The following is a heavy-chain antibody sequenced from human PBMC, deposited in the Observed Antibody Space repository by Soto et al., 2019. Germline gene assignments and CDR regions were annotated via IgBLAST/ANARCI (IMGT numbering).Heavy chain of an antibody. CDR2: INPDSGIT. D-gene: IGHD1-1*01. CDR1: GYTFTASY. J-gene: IGHJ4*02. CDR3: VRDTGRSLASVRFDA. Sequence: QVQLVQSGAELKKPGASVKVSCKASGYTFTASYIHWVRQAPGQGLEWMGWINPDSGITNYARKFQGRVTLTGDTSISTAYMELNTLKSDDSVLYYCVRDTGRSLASVRFDAWGQGTLVTVSS. V-gene: IGHV1-2*02.